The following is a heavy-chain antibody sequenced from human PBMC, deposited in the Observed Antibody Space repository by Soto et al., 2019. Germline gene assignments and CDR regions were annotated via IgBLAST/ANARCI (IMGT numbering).Heavy chain of an antibody. J-gene: IGHJ4*02. CDR3: AKVQALYTGSSDY. CDR2: ISYSGGTT. CDR1: RFTFSSYA. V-gene: IGHV3-23*01. Sequence: TGGSLRLSCAASRFTFSSYAMTWVRQAPGKGLEWVSSISYSGGTTHYADSVKGRFTISRDNSKNTLYLQMNSLAADDTAVYYCAKVQALYTGSSDYWGEGTLVTVSS. D-gene: IGHD5-12*01.